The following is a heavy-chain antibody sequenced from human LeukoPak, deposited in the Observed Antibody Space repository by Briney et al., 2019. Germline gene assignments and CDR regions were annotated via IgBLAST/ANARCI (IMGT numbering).Heavy chain of an antibody. CDR3: ARDNWADNTGDLSPFDAFDI. CDR1: GGTFSSYA. CDR2: IIPILGIA. V-gene: IGHV1-69*04. D-gene: IGHD3-10*01. Sequence: SVKVSCTASGGTFSSYAISWVRQAPGQGLEWMGRIIPILGIANYAQKFQGRVTITADKSTSTAYMELSSLRSEDTAVYYCARDNWADNTGDLSPFDAFDIWGQGTMVTVSS. J-gene: IGHJ3*02.